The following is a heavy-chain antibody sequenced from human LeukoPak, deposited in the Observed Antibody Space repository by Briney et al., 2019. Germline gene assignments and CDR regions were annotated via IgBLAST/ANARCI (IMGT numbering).Heavy chain of an antibody. Sequence: ASAKVSCKVSGYTLTELSMHWVRQAPGKGLEWMGGFDPEDGETIYAQKFQGRVTMTEDTSTDTAYMELSSLRSEDTAVYYCARTTGGGSSSFGNYYGMDVWGQGTTVTVSS. D-gene: IGHD6-6*01. CDR3: ARTTGGGSSSFGNYYGMDV. CDR1: GYTLTELS. J-gene: IGHJ6*02. CDR2: FDPEDGET. V-gene: IGHV1-24*01.